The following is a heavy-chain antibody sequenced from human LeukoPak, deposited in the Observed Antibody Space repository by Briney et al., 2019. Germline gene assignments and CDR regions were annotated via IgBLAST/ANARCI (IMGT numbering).Heavy chain of an antibody. V-gene: IGHV4-39*07. Sequence: SETLSLTCTVSGGSISSSSYYWGWIRQPPGKGLEGIGRIYYSGSTYYNPSLKSRVTISVDTSKNQFSLKLSSVTAADTAVYYCASTVVRKRPFDPWGQGTLVTVSS. J-gene: IGHJ5*02. D-gene: IGHD4-23*01. CDR2: IYYSGST. CDR3: ASTVVRKRPFDP. CDR1: GGSISSSSYY.